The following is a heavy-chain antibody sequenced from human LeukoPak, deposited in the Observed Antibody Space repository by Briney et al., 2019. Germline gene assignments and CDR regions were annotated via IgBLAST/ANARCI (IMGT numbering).Heavy chain of an antibody. J-gene: IGHJ6*04. CDR3: ARDTIGMDV. CDR1: GFTFGSYG. CDR2: IWYDGSNK. Sequence: ERSLRLSCAASGFTFGSYGMHWVRQAPGKGLEWVAVIWYDGSNKYYADSVKGRFTISRDNSKNTLYLQMNSLRAEDTVVYYCARDTIGMDVWGKGTTVTVSS. V-gene: IGHV3-33*01. D-gene: IGHD5-24*01.